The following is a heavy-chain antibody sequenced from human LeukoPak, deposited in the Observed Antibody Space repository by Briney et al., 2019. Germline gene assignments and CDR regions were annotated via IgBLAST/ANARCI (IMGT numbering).Heavy chain of an antibody. J-gene: IGHJ3*02. D-gene: IGHD4-17*01. CDR3: ARGFNDYGDYGAFDI. CDR1: GFTFSSYS. Sequence: PGGSLRLSCAASGFTFSSYSMNWVRQAPGKGLEWVSSISSSSSYIYYADSVKGRFTISRDNAKNSLYLQMNSLRAEDTAVYYCARGFNDYGDYGAFDIWGQGTMVTVSS. CDR2: ISSSSSYI. V-gene: IGHV3-21*01.